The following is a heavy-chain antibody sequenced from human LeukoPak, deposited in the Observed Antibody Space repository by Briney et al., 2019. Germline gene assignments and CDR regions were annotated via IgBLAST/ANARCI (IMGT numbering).Heavy chain of an antibody. V-gene: IGHV1-18*01. D-gene: IGHD6-19*01. Sequence: ASVKVSCKASGYTFTSYDINWVRQATGQGLEWMGWISAYNGNTNYAQKLQGRVTMTTDTSTSTAYMELRSLRSDDTAVYYCARISSGWFRYFDYWGQGTLVTVSS. CDR1: GYTFTSYD. J-gene: IGHJ4*02. CDR2: ISAYNGNT. CDR3: ARISSGWFRYFDY.